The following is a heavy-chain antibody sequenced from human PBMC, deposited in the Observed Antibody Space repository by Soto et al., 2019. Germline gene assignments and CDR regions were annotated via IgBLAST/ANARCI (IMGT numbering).Heavy chain of an antibody. D-gene: IGHD3-10*01. V-gene: IGHV4-59*01. Sequence: SETLSLTCTVSGGSISSYYWSWIRQPPGKGLEWIGYIYYSGSTNYNPSLKSRVTISVDTSKNQFSLKLSSVTAADTAVYYCARENYYSGPVGYWGQGTLVTVSS. CDR3: ARENYYSGPVGY. CDR1: GGSISSYY. CDR2: IYYSGST. J-gene: IGHJ4*02.